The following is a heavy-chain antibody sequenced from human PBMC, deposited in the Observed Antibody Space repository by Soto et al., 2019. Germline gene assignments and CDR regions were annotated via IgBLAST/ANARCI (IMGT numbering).Heavy chain of an antibody. Sequence: ASVKLSCKASGYTFTGYYMHWVRQAPGQGLEWMGWINPNSGGTNYAQKFQGWVTMTRDTSISTAYMELSRLRSDDTAVYYCARGWQLPPDNWFDPWGQGTLVTVSS. CDR3: ARGWQLPPDNWFDP. CDR1: GYTFTGYY. D-gene: IGHD2-15*01. V-gene: IGHV1-2*04. J-gene: IGHJ5*02. CDR2: INPNSGGT.